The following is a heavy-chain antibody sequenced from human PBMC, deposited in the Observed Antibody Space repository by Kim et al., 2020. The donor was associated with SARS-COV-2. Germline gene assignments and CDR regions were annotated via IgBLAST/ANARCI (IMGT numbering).Heavy chain of an antibody. CDR1: GFTFSSYA. D-gene: IGHD5-18*01. V-gene: IGHV3-23*01. CDR2: ISGSGGST. Sequence: GGSLRLSCAASGFTFSSYAMSWVRQAPGKGLEWVSAISGSGGSTYYADSVKGRFTISRDNSKNTLYLQMNSLRTEDTAVYYCAKDKRNSYGAPYLSYWGQGTLVTVSS. CDR3: AKDKRNSYGAPYLSY. J-gene: IGHJ4*02.